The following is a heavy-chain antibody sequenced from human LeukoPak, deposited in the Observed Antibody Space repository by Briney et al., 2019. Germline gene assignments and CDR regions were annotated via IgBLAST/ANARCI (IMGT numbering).Heavy chain of an antibody. CDR1: RGSISNNNYY. CDR2: IYYSGST. Sequence: PSETLSLTCTVSRGSISNNNYYWGWIRQPPGKGLEWIGSIYYSGSTYYNPSLKSRVTISVDTSKNQFSLKPSSVTAADTAVYYCARHGNNYDFWSGYYYSYYYYGMDVWGQGTTVTVSS. V-gene: IGHV4-39*01. J-gene: IGHJ6*02. D-gene: IGHD3-3*01. CDR3: ARHGNNYDFWSGYYYSYYYYGMDV.